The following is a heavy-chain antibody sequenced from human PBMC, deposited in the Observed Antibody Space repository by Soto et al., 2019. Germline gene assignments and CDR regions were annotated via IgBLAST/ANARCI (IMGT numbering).Heavy chain of an antibody. CDR1: GYTFTGYY. Sequence: QVQLVQSGAEVKKPGASVKVSCKASGYTFTGYYMHWVRQAPGQGLEWMGWINPNSGGTNYAQKFQGRVTVTRDTSIRKAYMELSRLRSDDTAVYYCARIAQWARLSRDPWGQGTLVTVSS. D-gene: IGHD6-19*01. CDR3: ARIAQWARLSRDP. J-gene: IGHJ5*02. CDR2: INPNSGGT. V-gene: IGHV1-2*02.